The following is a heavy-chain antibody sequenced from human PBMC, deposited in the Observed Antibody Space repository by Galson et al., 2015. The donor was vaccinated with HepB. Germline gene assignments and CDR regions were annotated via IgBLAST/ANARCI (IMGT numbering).Heavy chain of an antibody. CDR1: GFTFDDYA. CDR2: ISWNSGSI. Sequence: SLRLSCAASGFTFDDYAMHWVRHAPGKGLEWVSGISWNSGSIGYADSVKGRFTISRDNAKNSLYLQMNSLRAEDTALYYCAKSFGDYGSGSYNDAFDIWGQGTMVTVSS. CDR3: AKSFGDYGSGSYNDAFDI. J-gene: IGHJ3*02. D-gene: IGHD3-10*01. V-gene: IGHV3-9*01.